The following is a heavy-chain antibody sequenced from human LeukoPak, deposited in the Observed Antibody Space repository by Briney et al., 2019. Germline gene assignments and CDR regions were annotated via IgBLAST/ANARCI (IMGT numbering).Heavy chain of an antibody. CDR1: GFTFSSYS. Sequence: PGGSLRLSFAASGFTFSSYSMNWVRQAPGRGLDWASSISSSSSYIYYADSVKGRFTISRDNAKNSLYLQMNSLRAEDTAVYYCARDGAGSSGYSSISPFDYWGQGTLVTVSS. J-gene: IGHJ4*02. V-gene: IGHV3-21*01. CDR3: ARDGAGSSGYSSISPFDY. D-gene: IGHD3-22*01. CDR2: ISSSSSYI.